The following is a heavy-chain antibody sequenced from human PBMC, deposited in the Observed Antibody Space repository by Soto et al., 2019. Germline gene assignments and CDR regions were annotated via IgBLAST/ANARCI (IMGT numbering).Heavy chain of an antibody. CDR1: GYTFTSYA. V-gene: IGHV1-3*01. Sequence: QVQLVQSGAEVKKPGASVKVSCKTSGYTFTSYAMHWVRQAPGQRLEWMGWINAGNGNTKYSQKFQGRVNITRDTSASTDYMELSSLRSKDTAVYYCASSYSNYALIDYYYYGMDVWGQGTTVSVSS. D-gene: IGHD4-4*01. J-gene: IGHJ6*02. CDR3: ASSYSNYALIDYYYYGMDV. CDR2: INAGNGNT.